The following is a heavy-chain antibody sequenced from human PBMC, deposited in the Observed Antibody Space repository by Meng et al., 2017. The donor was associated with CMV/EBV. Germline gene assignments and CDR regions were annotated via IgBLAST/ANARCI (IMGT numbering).Heavy chain of an antibody. CDR1: GYTFTSYG. J-gene: IGHJ6*02. CDR2: ISAYNGNT. D-gene: IGHD3-3*01. Sequence: ASVKVSCKASGYTFTSYGISWVRQAPGQGLEWMGWISAYNGNTNYAQKLQGRVTMTTDTSTSTAYMELRSLRSDDTAVYYCARGRGVYDFWWDVIYYYYYGMDVWGQGTTVTVSS. V-gene: IGHV1-18*04. CDR3: ARGRGVYDFWWDVIYYYYYGMDV.